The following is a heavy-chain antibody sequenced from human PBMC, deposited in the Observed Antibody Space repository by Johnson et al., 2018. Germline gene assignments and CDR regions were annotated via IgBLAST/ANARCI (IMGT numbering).Heavy chain of an antibody. D-gene: IGHD2-15*01. CDR3: ARYGSDGSCKSRSYDI. CDR2: IYYSGST. CDR1: GGSISGYY. V-gene: IGHV4-59*01. J-gene: IGHJ3*02. Sequence: QVQLQESGPGLVKXSETXSLXCSVSGGSISGYYWSWIRQSPGNGLEWIGYIYYSGSTSFNPPLKSRVALSIDTSKNQFSLKLTSVTAAATAVYYCARYGSDGSCKSRSYDIWGQGTMVTVSS.